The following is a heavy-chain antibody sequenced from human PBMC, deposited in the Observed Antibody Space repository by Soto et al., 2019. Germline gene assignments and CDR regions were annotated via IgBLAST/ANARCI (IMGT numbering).Heavy chain of an antibody. CDR2: INPNSGGT. CDR3: ARDHYCSGGSCYSSDYYYGMDV. Sequence: ASVKVSCKASGYTFTGYYMHWVRQAPGQGLEWMGWINPNSGGTNYAQKFQGWVTMTRDTSISTAYMELSRLRSDDTAVYYCARDHYCSGGSCYSSDYYYGMDVWGQGTTVTVSS. CDR1: GYTFTGYY. J-gene: IGHJ6*02. D-gene: IGHD2-15*01. V-gene: IGHV1-2*04.